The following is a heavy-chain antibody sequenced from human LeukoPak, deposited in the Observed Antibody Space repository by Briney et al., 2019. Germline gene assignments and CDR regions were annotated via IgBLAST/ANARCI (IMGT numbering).Heavy chain of an antibody. CDR1: GFTFSSYW. D-gene: IGHD3-10*01. CDR3: LRGGGSESYGYFQH. CDR2: IIGDGSST. J-gene: IGHJ1*01. Sequence: HAGGSLRLSCAASGFTFSSYWMHWVRQTPGKGLVWLSRIIGDGSSTNYAESVKGRFTISRDNAKNTVYLQMNSLRDEDTAVYYCLRGGGSESYGYFQHWGQGTLVTVSS. V-gene: IGHV3-74*01.